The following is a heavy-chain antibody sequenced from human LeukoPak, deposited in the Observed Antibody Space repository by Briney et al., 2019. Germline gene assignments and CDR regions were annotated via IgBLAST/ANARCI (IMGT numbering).Heavy chain of an antibody. CDR3: ARVPTRLGYYYMDV. CDR1: GYTFTGYY. V-gene: IGHV1-2*02. D-gene: IGHD5/OR15-5a*01. CDR2: INPNSGGT. J-gene: IGHJ6*03. Sequence: ASVKVSCKASGYTFTGYYMHWVRQAPGQGLEWMGWINPNSGGTNYAQKFQGRVTMTRDTSISTAYMELSRLRSDDTAVYYCARVPTRLGYYYMDVWGKGTTVTVSS.